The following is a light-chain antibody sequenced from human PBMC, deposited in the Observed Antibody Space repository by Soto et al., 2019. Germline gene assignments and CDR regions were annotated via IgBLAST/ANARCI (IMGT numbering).Light chain of an antibody. CDR3: AAWDDSLSGHV. V-gene: IGLV1-47*01. CDR2: RND. J-gene: IGLJ1*01. CDR1: RSAIGNNF. Sequence: PTECRSPGPTDPNPCSGSRSAIGNNFVYWYQQLPGTAPKLLIYRNDQRPAGVPDRFSGSKSGTSASLAISGLRSEDEADYYCAAWDDSLSGHVFGTGTKVTVL.